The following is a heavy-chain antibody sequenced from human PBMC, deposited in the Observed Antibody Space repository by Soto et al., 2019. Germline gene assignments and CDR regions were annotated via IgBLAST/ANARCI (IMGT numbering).Heavy chain of an antibody. D-gene: IGHD2-15*01. V-gene: IGHV3-33*01. Sequence: GSLRLSCAASVFTFSTHGMHWVRQAPGKGLEWVALIWFDGSDKYYADSVKGRFTISRDNSKNTLYLQMNSLRAEDTAVYYCARLYCSSSSCYSVGAFDIRGQGTMVTVSS. CDR1: VFTFSTHG. J-gene: IGHJ3*02. CDR3: ARLYCSSSSCYSVGAFDI. CDR2: IWFDGSDK.